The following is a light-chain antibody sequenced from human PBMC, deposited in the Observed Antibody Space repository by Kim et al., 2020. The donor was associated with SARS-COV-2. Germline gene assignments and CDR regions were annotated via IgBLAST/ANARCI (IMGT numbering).Light chain of an antibody. J-gene: IGKJ4*01. CDR3: QQYGRSSLT. Sequence: SRGESATLSSKASQTITGNSLAWYQQSPGQAPRLLIYGASSRATGIPDRFSGSGSETDFTLTIDRLEPEDFAVYFCQQYGRSSLTFGGGTKVDIK. V-gene: IGKV3-20*01. CDR2: GAS. CDR1: QTITGNS.